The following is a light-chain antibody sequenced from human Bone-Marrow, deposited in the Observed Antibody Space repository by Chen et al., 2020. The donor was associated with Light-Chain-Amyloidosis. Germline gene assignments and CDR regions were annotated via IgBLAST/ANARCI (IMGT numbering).Light chain of an antibody. V-gene: IGLV6-57*01. CDR1: SGSIATNY. CDR3: QSYQGSSQGV. J-gene: IGLJ3*02. CDR2: EDD. Sequence: NFMLTQPPSVSESPGKPVIISCPPSSGSIATNYVQWYQQRPGSSPTTVIYEDDQRPSGVPDRFSGSIDRSSNSASLTISGLKTEDEADYYCQSYQGSSQGVFGGGTKLTVL.